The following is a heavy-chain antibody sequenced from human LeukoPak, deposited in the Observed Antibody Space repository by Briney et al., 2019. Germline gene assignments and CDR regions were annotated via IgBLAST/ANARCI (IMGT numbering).Heavy chain of an antibody. CDR2: IYYSGST. CDR1: GGSISSSSYY. Sequence: SETLSLTCTVSGGSISSSSYYWGWIRQPPGKGLEWIGSIYYSGSTYYNPSLKSRVTISVDTSKNQFSLKLSSVTAADTAVYYCARSPSGYTIFGVVTNYYFDYWGQGTLVTVSS. D-gene: IGHD3-3*01. CDR3: ARSPSGYTIFGVVTNYYFDY. J-gene: IGHJ4*02. V-gene: IGHV4-39*07.